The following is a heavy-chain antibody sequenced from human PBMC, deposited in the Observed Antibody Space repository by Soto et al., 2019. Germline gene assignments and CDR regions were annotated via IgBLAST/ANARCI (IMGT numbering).Heavy chain of an antibody. CDR1: GYTFTSYD. CDR3: YGSGSYQDFDY. D-gene: IGHD3-10*01. CDR2: MNPNSGNT. Sequence: QVQLVQSGAEVKKPGASVKVSCKASGYTFTSYDINWVRQATGQGLEWMGWMNPNSGNTGYAQKFQGRVTLTRNTSIITAYMERSSLRSEDTAVYYCYGSGSYQDFDYWGQGTLVTVSS. J-gene: IGHJ4*02. V-gene: IGHV1-8*01.